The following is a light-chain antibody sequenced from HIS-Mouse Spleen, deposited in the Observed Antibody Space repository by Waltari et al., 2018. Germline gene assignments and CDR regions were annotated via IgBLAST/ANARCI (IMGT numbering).Light chain of an antibody. V-gene: IGKV4-1*01. CDR1: QSVLYSSNNKNY. Sequence: DIVMTQSPDSLAVSLGDRAPIHFQSSQSVLYSSNNKNYLAWYQQKPGQPPKLLIYWASTRESGIPDRFSGSGSGTDFTLTISSLQAEDVAVYYCQQYYSTPYTFGQGTKLEIK. CDR3: QQYYSTPYT. J-gene: IGKJ2*01. CDR2: WAS.